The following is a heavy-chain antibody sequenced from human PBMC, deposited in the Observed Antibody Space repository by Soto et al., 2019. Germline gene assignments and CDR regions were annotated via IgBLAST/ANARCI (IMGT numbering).Heavy chain of an antibody. J-gene: IGHJ6*02. D-gene: IGHD3-10*01. CDR1: RFTFSSYG. Sequence: PGGSLRLSCAASRFTFSSYGMHWVRQAPGKGLEWVAVIWYDGSNKYYADSVKGRFTISRDNSKNTLYLQMNSLRAEDTAVYYCARDERFGPRRGSVYYYYGMDVWGQGTTVTVSS. CDR3: ARDERFGPRRGSVYYYYGMDV. CDR2: IWYDGSNK. V-gene: IGHV3-33*01.